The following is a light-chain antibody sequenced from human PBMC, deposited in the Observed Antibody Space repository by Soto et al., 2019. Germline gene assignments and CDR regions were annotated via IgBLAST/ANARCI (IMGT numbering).Light chain of an antibody. CDR2: DVT. J-gene: IGLJ2*01. Sequence: QSVLTQPASVSGSPGQSITISCTGTSSDVGGFDSVSWYQQHPGTAPKLLIYDVTIRPPGVSNRFSGSKSGNTASLTISGLQVEDEADFYCSSYASTNPVVFGGGTKLTVL. V-gene: IGLV2-14*01. CDR3: SSYASTNPVV. CDR1: SSDVGGFDS.